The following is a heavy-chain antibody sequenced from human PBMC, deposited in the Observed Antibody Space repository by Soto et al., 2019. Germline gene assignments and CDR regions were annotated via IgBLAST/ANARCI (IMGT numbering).Heavy chain of an antibody. D-gene: IGHD3-16*01. CDR3: ARPVAASYADNRNWFAP. Sequence: GASVKVSCKASGYTFTSYAMHWVRQAPGQRLEWMGWINAGNGNTKYSQKFQGRVTITRDTYASTAYMELSSLRSEETAVDYCARPVAASYADNRNWFAPCSQRTLVTLSS. V-gene: IGHV1-3*01. CDR2: INAGNGNT. J-gene: IGHJ5*02. CDR1: GYTFTSYA.